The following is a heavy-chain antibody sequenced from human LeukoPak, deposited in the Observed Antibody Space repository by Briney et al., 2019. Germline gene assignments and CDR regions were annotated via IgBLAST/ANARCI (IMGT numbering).Heavy chain of an antibody. D-gene: IGHD3-10*01. CDR2: IYYSGST. Sequence: SETLSLTCTVSGGSISSYYWSWIRQPPGKGLEWIGYIYYSGSTNYNPSLKSRVTISVDTSKNQFSLKLSSVTAADTAVYYCARGGYYGSGSYQYYFDYWGQGTLVTVSS. V-gene: IGHV4-59*08. J-gene: IGHJ4*02. CDR1: GGSISSYY. CDR3: ARGGYYGSGSYQYYFDY.